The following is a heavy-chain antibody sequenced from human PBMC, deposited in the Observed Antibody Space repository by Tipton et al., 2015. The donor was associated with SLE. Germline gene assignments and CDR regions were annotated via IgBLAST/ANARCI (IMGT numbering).Heavy chain of an antibody. CDR2: INHSGST. J-gene: IGHJ1*01. Sequence: LRLSCTVSGGSISGYYWSWIRQPPGKGLEWIGEINHSGSTNYNPSLKSRVTISVDTSKNQFSLKLSSVTAADTAVYYCARGGYCSGGSCYFAEYFQHWGQGTLVTVSS. V-gene: IGHV4-34*01. D-gene: IGHD2-15*01. CDR3: ARGGYCSGGSCYFAEYFQH. CDR1: GGSISGYY.